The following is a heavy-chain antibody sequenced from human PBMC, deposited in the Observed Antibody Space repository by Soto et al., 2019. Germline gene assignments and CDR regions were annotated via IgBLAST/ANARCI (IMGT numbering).Heavy chain of an antibody. CDR2: ISAYNGDT. V-gene: IGHV1-18*01. CDR3: ARPVRPAYYYYMNV. Sequence: QVQLVQSGAEVKKPGASVKVSCKASGYTFNTYGITWVRQAPGQGLEWMGWISAYNGDTNYAQKLQSSVNMTSDSSTRNAYMGMRALRSDDTAVYYCARPVRPAYYYYMNVWGKVSTVTVSS. CDR1: GYTFNTYG. J-gene: IGHJ6*03.